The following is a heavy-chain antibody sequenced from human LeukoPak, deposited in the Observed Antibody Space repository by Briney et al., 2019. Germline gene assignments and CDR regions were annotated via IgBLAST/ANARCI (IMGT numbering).Heavy chain of an antibody. D-gene: IGHD4-17*01. CDR3: AILYGDYEYYFDY. CDR1: GESFSGYY. CDR2: INHSGST. V-gene: IGHV4-34*01. Sequence: SETLSLTCAVYGESFSGYYWSWIRQPPGKGLDWIGEINHSGSTNYNPSLKSRVTISVDTSKNQFSLKLSSVTAADTAVYYCAILYGDYEYYFDYWGQGTLVTVSS. J-gene: IGHJ4*02.